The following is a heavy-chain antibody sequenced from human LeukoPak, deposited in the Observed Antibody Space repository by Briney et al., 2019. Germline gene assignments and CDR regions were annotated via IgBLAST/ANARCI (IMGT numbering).Heavy chain of an antibody. J-gene: IGHJ4*02. D-gene: IGHD5-12*01. Sequence: SETLSLTCAVYGGSFSGYYWRWIRQPPGKGREWIGEINHSASTNYNPSLKSRVTISVDTSKNQFSLKLSSVTAADTAVYYCARNRGIVATIYDYWGQGTLVTVSS. CDR1: GGSFSGYY. V-gene: IGHV4-34*01. CDR3: ARNRGIVATIYDY. CDR2: INHSAST.